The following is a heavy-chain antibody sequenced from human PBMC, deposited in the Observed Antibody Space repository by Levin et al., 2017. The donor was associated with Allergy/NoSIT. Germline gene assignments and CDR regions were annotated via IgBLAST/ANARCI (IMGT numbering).Heavy chain of an antibody. Sequence: ASVKVSCKASGYTFTSYAMHWVRQAPGQRLEWMGWINAGNGNTKYSQKFQGRVTITRDTSASTAYMELSSLRSEDTAVYYCARVKYSVAGTSTGKLDYWGQGTLVTVSS. J-gene: IGHJ4*02. CDR1: GYTFTSYA. D-gene: IGHD6-19*01. V-gene: IGHV1-3*01. CDR2: INAGNGNT. CDR3: ARVKYSVAGTSTGKLDY.